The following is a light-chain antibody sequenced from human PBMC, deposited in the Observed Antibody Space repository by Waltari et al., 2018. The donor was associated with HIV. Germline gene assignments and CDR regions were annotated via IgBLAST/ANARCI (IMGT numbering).Light chain of an antibody. CDR2: AAS. J-gene: IGKJ1*01. Sequence: DIQMTQSPSSLSASVGDRVTITCRASQGVGNDLGWYQQKPGKAPKRLIYAASTLQRGVPSRFSGGGSGTEFSLTISSLETEDFATYYCLQYNSTPRTFGQGTKVEIK. V-gene: IGKV1-17*01. CDR3: LQYNSTPRT. CDR1: QGVGND.